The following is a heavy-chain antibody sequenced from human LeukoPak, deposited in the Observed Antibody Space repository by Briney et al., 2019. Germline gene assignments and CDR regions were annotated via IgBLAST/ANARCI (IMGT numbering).Heavy chain of an antibody. CDR3: AKDRNYGDILYFDY. Sequence: GGSLRLSCAASGFTFSDYNMRWIRQAPGKGLEWVSAISGSGGSTYYADSVKGRFTISRDNSKNTLYLQMNSLRAEDTAVYYCAKDRNYGDILYFDYWGQGTLVTVSS. CDR2: ISGSGGST. V-gene: IGHV3-23*01. D-gene: IGHD4-17*01. CDR1: GFTFSDYN. J-gene: IGHJ4*02.